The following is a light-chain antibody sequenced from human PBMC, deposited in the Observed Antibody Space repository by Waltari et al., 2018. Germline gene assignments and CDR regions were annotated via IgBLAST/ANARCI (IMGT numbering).Light chain of an antibody. Sequence: IVLTQSPGTLSLSLGERATLSCRASQSISRYLVWYQQKPGQPPRLLIYEASRRATGIPDRFSGSGSGTDFSLTISRLEPEDFGVYYCQNHERLPATFGQGTRVEI. CDR2: EAS. V-gene: IGKV3-20*01. J-gene: IGKJ1*01. CDR3: QNHERLPAT. CDR1: QSISRY.